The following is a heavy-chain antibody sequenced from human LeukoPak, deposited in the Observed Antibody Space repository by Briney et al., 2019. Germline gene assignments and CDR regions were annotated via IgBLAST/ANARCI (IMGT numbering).Heavy chain of an antibody. CDR1: GFTFSSYA. J-gene: IGHJ4*02. CDR3: AKVRPTPSIAVAGMMDY. D-gene: IGHD6-19*01. CDR2: ISGSGGST. Sequence: GGSLRLSCAASGFTFSSYAMSWVRQAPGEGLEWVSAISGSGGSTYYADSVKGRFTISRDNSKNTLYLQMNSLRAEDTAVYYCAKVRPTPSIAVAGMMDYWGQGTLVTVSS. V-gene: IGHV3-23*01.